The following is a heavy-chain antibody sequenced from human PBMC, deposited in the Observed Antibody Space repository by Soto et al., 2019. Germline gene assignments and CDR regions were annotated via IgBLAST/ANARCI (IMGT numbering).Heavy chain of an antibody. J-gene: IGHJ5*02. D-gene: IGHD6-13*01. V-gene: IGHV4-59*01. CDR2: IYYSGST. Sequence: SETLSLTCTVSGGSISSYYWSWIRQPPGKGLEWIGYIYYSGSTNYNPSLKSRVTISVDTSKNQFSLKLSSVTAADTAVYYCARDKSLGTAAGTRYNWFDPWGQGTLVTV. CDR3: ARDKSLGTAAGTRYNWFDP. CDR1: GGSISSYY.